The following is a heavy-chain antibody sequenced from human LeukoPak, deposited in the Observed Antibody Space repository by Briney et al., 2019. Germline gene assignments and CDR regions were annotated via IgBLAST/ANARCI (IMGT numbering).Heavy chain of an antibody. Sequence: GGSLRLSCAASGFTFSSYWMHWVRQAPGKGLVWVSRINSDGSSTSYADSVKGRFTISRDNAKNTLYLQMNSLRAEDTAVYYCAGGSATMFRITMVRGALDYWGQGTLVTVSS. CDR1: GFTFSSYW. CDR3: AGGSATMFRITMVRGALDY. J-gene: IGHJ4*02. V-gene: IGHV3-74*01. D-gene: IGHD3-10*01. CDR2: INSDGSST.